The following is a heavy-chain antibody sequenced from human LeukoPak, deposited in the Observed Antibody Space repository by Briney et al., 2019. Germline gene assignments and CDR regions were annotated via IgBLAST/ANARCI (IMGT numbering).Heavy chain of an antibody. Sequence: SETLSLTCSVTGGSISSSDYWSWIRQHPGKGLEWIGFIYYSGTTYYNSSLKSRLTISVDTSKNQFSLKLSSVTAADTAVYYCARGCYFGSGSVWFDPWGQGTLVTVSS. V-gene: IGHV4-31*03. CDR1: GGSISSSDY. J-gene: IGHJ5*02. CDR3: ARGCYFGSGSVWFDP. CDR2: IYYSGTT. D-gene: IGHD3-10*01.